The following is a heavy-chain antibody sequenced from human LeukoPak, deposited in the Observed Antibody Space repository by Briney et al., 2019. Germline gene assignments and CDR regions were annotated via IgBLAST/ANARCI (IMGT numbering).Heavy chain of an antibody. D-gene: IGHD6-13*01. CDR3: ARENPYSSSWYLLPDF. J-gene: IGHJ4*02. CDR2: LSASSTTI. Sequence: GGSLRLSCAASGFTFSSYWMSWVRQAPGKGLEWISYLSASSTTIYYADSVKGRFTISRDNAKNSLYLQMNNLRAEDTAVYYCARENPYSSSWYLLPDFWGQGTLVTVSS. V-gene: IGHV3-48*01. CDR1: GFTFSSYW.